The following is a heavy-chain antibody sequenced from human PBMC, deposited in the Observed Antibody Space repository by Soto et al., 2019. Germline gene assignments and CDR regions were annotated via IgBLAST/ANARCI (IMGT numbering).Heavy chain of an antibody. J-gene: IGHJ4*02. Sequence: QVQLVQSGAEVKKPGASVKVSCKTSGYTFSSYGVSWVRQAPGQGLEWMGWISVNNCNTKYAQKVQGRVTMTTDTSTSTAYMELRSLRSDDTAVYYCARDRNIEVAGAQPLLPWGQGTLVTVSS. CDR2: ISVNNCNT. CDR1: GYTFSSYG. V-gene: IGHV1-18*01. D-gene: IGHD6-19*01. CDR3: ARDRNIEVAGAQPLLP.